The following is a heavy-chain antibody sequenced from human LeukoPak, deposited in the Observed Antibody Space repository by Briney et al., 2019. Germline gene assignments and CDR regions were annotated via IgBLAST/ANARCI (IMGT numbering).Heavy chain of an antibody. V-gene: IGHV3-7*01. CDR3: AIIPRAAAGPSARSPFHY. CDR1: GFTFSSYW. J-gene: IGHJ4*02. CDR2: IKQYGSDK. Sequence: GGSLRLSCEVSGFTFSSYWMNWVRQAPGKGLEWVANIKQYGSDKYYVDSVKGRFTISRDNAKNSLYLQMNSLRAEDTAVYYCAIIPRAAAGPSARSPFHYWGQGTLVTVSS. D-gene: IGHD6-13*01.